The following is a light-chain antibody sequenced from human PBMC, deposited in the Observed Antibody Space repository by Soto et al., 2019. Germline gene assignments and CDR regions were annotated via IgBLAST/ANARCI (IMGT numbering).Light chain of an antibody. V-gene: IGLV2-14*01. J-gene: IGLJ1*01. CDR3: TSYTIKTTYV. CDR1: SVDVGGYNY. Sequence: QSALTQPASVSGSLGQSITISCTGNSVDVGGYNYVSWYQHHPGKAPRLLIFEVSNRPSGVSNRFSGSKSGNTASLTISGLQAEDEADYYCTSYTIKTTYVFGTGTKVTVL. CDR2: EVS.